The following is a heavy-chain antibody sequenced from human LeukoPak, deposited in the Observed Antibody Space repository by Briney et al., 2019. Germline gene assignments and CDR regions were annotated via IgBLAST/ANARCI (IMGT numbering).Heavy chain of an antibody. D-gene: IGHD5-18*01. Sequence: ASVKVSCKASGYTFTGYYVHWVRQAPGQGLEWMGWINLNSGDTNYAQKFQDRVTMTRDTSLSTAYMELSRLKSDDTAVYHCARGHYGYVDYWGQGSLVTVSS. V-gene: IGHV1-2*02. CDR3: ARGHYGYVDY. CDR2: INLNSGDT. J-gene: IGHJ4*02. CDR1: GYTFTGYY.